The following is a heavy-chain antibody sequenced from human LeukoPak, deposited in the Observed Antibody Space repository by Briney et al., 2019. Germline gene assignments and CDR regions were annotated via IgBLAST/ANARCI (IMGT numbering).Heavy chain of an antibody. V-gene: IGHV1-69*05. D-gene: IGHD5-18*01. Sequence: SVKVSCKASGYTFTSYDINWVRQATGQGLEWMGRIIPIFGTANYAQKFQGRVTITTDESTSTAYMELSSLRSEDTAVYYCAREGGKSYGSSFDYWGQGTLVTVSS. J-gene: IGHJ4*02. CDR1: GYTFTSYD. CDR3: AREGGKSYGSSFDY. CDR2: IIPIFGTA.